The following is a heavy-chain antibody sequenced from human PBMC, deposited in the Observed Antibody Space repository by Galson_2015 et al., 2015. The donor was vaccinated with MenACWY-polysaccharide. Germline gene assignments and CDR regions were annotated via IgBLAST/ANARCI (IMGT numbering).Heavy chain of an antibody. CDR3: AKDRYGDYSFDF. V-gene: IGHV3-23*01. CDR1: GFTFSSYV. Sequence: SLRLSCAGSGFTFSSYVLTWVRQAPGKGLEWVSGIKEDGVEKYYADSVKGRFPISRDNSKNTLYLQMNSLRTEDTSVYYCAKDRYGDYSFDFWGQGPLVPISS. J-gene: IGHJ4*02. D-gene: IGHD4-17*01. CDR2: IKEDGVEK.